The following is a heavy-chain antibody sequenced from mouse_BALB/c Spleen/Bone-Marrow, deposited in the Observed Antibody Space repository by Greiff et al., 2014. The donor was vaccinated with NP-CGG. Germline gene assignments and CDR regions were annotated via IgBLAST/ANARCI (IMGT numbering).Heavy chain of an antibody. CDR3: ATYDGYYFDY. Sequence: DVQLQESGPSLVKPSQTLSLTCSVTGDSITSDYWNWIRKFPGNKLEYMGYISYSGSTYYSPSLKSRISITRDTSKNQYYLQLNSVTTEDTATYYCATYDGYYFDYWGQGTTLTVSS. V-gene: IGHV3-8*02. D-gene: IGHD2-3*01. CDR2: ISYSGST. CDR1: GDSITSDY. J-gene: IGHJ2*01.